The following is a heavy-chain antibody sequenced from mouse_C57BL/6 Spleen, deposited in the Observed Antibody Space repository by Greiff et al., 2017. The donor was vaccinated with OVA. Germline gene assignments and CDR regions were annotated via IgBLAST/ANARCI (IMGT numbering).Heavy chain of an antibody. J-gene: IGHJ2*01. V-gene: IGHV3-6*01. CDR3: ARGVYSNLDY. D-gene: IGHD2-5*01. Sequence: DVQLQESGPGLVKPSQSLSLTCSVTGYSITSGYYWNWIRQFPGNKLEWMGYISYDGSNNYNPSLKNRISITRDTSKNQFFLKLNSVTTEDTATYYCARGVYSNLDYWGQGTTLTVSS. CDR2: ISYDGSN. CDR1: GYSITSGYY.